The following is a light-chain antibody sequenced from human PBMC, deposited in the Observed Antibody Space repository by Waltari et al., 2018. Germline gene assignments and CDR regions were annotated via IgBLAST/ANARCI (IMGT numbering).Light chain of an antibody. CDR1: QGISSL. V-gene: IGKV1-9*01. J-gene: IGKJ5*01. Sequence: DIQLTQSPSFLSASVGDRVTITCRSSQGISSLLAWYQQKAGKAPQLLIHTASTVQGGVPSRFSGSGSGTDFTLTISSLQPEDFATYHCQQRHSYPITFGQGTRLDIK. CDR2: TAS. CDR3: QQRHSYPIT.